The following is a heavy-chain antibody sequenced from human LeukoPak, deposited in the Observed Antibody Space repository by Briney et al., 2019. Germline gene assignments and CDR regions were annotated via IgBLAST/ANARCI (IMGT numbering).Heavy chain of an antibody. V-gene: IGHV3-11*06. CDR2: TSTTSTYT. J-gene: IGHJ5*02. CDR3: SRDCAPSNESWFDP. CDR1: GFTFSDHY. D-gene: IGHD1-1*01. Sequence: GGPLRLSCAASGFTFSDHYMSWIRQAPGKGLEWLSYTSTTSTYTDHADSVKGRFTISRDNAKNSLFPQMNSLRADDTAVYYCSRDCAPSNESWFDPWRQGTRVSVPS.